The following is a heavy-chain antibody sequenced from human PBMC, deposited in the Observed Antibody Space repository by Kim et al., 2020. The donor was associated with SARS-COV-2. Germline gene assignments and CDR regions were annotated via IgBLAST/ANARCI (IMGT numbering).Heavy chain of an antibody. V-gene: IGHV1-24*01. CDR1: GYTLTELS. CDR2: FDPEDGET. D-gene: IGHD1-26*01. CDR3: ATMVDREWELGGYYFDY. Sequence: ASVKVSCKVSGYTLTELSMHWVRQAPGKGLEWMGGFDPEDGETIYAQKFQGRVTMTEDTSTDTAYMELSSLRSEDTAVYYCATMVDREWELGGYYFDYWGQGTLVTVSS. J-gene: IGHJ4*02.